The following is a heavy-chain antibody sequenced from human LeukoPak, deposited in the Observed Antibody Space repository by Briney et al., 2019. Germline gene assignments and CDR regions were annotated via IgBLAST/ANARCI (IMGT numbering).Heavy chain of an antibody. V-gene: IGHV3-15*01. D-gene: IGHD3-10*01. CDR3: TTYAWGSFLD. CDR2: IKSKTDGGTT. Sequence: GGTLRLSCAASGFTFSNAWMSWVRQAPGKGLEWVGRIKSKTDGGTTDYASPVKGRFTISRDDSKDTVYMQMNSLKVEDTAVYFCTTYAWGSFLDWGQGTLVTVSS. CDR1: GFTFSNAW. J-gene: IGHJ4*02.